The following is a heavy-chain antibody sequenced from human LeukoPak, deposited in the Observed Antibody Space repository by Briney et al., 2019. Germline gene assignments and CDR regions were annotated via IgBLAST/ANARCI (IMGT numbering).Heavy chain of an antibody. CDR2: ISSSSSYI. J-gene: IGHJ3*02. V-gene: IGHV3-21*01. D-gene: IGHD1-26*01. CDR3: ATFGSSLAFDI. Sequence: GGSLRLSCAASGFTLSSYSMNWVRQAPGKGLEWVSSISSSSSYIYYADSVKGRFTISRDNAKNSLYLQMNSLRAEDTAVYYCATFGSSLAFDIWGQGTMVTVSS. CDR1: GFTLSSYS.